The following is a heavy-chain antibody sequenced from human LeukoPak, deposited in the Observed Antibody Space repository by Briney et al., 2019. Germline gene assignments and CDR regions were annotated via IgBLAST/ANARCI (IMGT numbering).Heavy chain of an antibody. J-gene: IGHJ4*02. CDR1: GYTFTSYD. V-gene: IGHV1-8*01. CDR3: ARHAGEMATSDY. D-gene: IGHD5-24*01. CDR2: MNPNSGNT. Sequence: ASVKVSCKASGYTFTSYDINWVRQATGQGLEWMGWMNPNSGNTGYAQKFQGRVTMTRNTSISTAYLQWSSLKASDTAMYYCARHAGEMATSDYWGQGTLVTVSS.